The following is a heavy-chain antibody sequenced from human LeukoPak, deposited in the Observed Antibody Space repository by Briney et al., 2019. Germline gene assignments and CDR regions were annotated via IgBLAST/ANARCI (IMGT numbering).Heavy chain of an antibody. CDR1: GFTFSSYA. Sequence: GGSLRLSCAASGFTFSSYAMSWVRQAPGKGLEWVSAISGSGGRTYYADSVKGRFTISRDNSKNTLYLQMNSLRAEDTAVYYCAKDTPLATVTTEDYYYYYGMDVWGQGTTVTVSS. J-gene: IGHJ6*02. CDR2: ISGSGGRT. CDR3: AKDTPLATVTTEDYYYYYGMDV. V-gene: IGHV3-23*01. D-gene: IGHD4-17*01.